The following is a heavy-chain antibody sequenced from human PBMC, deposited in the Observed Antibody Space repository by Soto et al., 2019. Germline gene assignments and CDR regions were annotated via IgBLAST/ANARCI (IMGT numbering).Heavy chain of an antibody. Sequence: TGVSLRLSCAASGFKVSDYYMSWIRQAPGKGLEWLSYSSNSGTYTRYADSVKGRFSISRDNAKNSLFLQINSLRGEDSDTYYCARAGDNYNFLNYWARGTPVTVSS. CDR1: GFKVSDYY. D-gene: IGHD3-3*01. V-gene: IGHV3-11*06. CDR2: SSNSGTYT. CDR3: ARAGDNYNFLNY. J-gene: IGHJ4*02.